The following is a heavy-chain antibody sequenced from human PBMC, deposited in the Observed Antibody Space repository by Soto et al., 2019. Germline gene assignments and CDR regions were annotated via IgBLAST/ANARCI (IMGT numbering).Heavy chain of an antibody. D-gene: IGHD2-21*01. V-gene: IGHV4-34*01. CDR1: GGSFSGYY. J-gene: IGHJ4*02. CDR2: INHSGST. CDR3: AAIVVIAYSFDY. Sequence: PSETLSLTCAVYGGSFSGYYWSWIRQPPGKGLEWIGEINHSGSTNYNPSLKSRVTISVDTSKNQFSLRLNSVTAADTAMYYCAAIVVIAYSFDYWGQGTLVTVSS.